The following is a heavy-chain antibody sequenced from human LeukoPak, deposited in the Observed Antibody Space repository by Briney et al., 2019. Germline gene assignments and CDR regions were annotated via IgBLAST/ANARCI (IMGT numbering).Heavy chain of an antibody. J-gene: IGHJ6*02. V-gene: IGHV3-9*01. CDR1: GFTFDDYA. Sequence: PGGSLRLSCAASGFTFDDYAMPWVRQAPGKGLGWVSGISWNSGSIGYADSVKGRFTISRDNAKNSLYLQMNSLRAEDTALYYCAKDMGPAAYYYYGMDVWGQGTTVTVSS. D-gene: IGHD2-2*01. CDR3: AKDMGPAAYYYYGMDV. CDR2: ISWNSGSI.